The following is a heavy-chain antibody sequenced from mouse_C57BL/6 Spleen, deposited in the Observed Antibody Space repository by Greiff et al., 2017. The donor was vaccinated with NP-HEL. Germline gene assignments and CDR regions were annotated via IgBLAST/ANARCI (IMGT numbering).Heavy chain of an antibody. V-gene: IGHV1-81*01. CDR2: IYPRSGNT. D-gene: IGHD1-1*01. CDR1: GYTFTSYG. J-gene: IGHJ4*01. Sequence: VKLMESGAELARPGASVKLSCKASGYTFTSYGISWVKQRTGQGLEWIGEIYPRSGNTYYNEKFKGKATLTADKSSSTAYMELRSLTSEDSAVYFCARRDYYGSSPYYAMDYWGQGTSVTVSS. CDR3: ARRDYYGSSPYYAMDY.